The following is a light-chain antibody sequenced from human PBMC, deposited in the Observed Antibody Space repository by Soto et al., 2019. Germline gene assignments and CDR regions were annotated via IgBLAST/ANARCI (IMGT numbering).Light chain of an antibody. Sequence: ETVLTQSPGTLSLSPGERATLSCRASQSVSSNSLAWYQHIPGQAPRLLIYGASTRATGIPDRFSGSGSGTDFTLTISRLEPEDFAVYYCQQFDRSLPSWTFGQGTQVE. CDR1: QSVSSNS. V-gene: IGKV3-20*01. J-gene: IGKJ1*01. CDR2: GAS. CDR3: QQFDRSLPSWT.